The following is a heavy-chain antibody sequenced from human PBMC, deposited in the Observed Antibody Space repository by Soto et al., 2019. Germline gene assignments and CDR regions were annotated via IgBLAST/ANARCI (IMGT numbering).Heavy chain of an antibody. CDR1: GDSITSNNC. CDR3: ARAYANAV. D-gene: IGHD2-2*01. Sequence: SETLSLPSAVSGDSITSNNCWNWVRQPPGKGPEWIGEISHSGTNYNPSLKSRVTISVDKSKNHFSLKLSSVTAADTAVYYCARAYANAVWGQGTLVTVSS. CDR2: ISHSGT. J-gene: IGHJ4*02. V-gene: IGHV4-4*02.